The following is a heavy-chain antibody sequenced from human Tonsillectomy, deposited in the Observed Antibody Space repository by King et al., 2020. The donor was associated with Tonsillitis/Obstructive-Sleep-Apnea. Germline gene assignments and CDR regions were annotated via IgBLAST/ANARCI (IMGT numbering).Heavy chain of an antibody. CDR2: IDHSGST. D-gene: IGHD3-3*01. Sequence: VQLQQWGTELLKPSETLSLTCAVSGGSFSGYYWSWIRQPPGKGLEWIGEIDHSGSTNYNPSLKSRVTISVDTSKNQFSLKLSSVTAADTAVYYCAREITTDAFDIWGQGTMVTVSS. V-gene: IGHV4-34*01. CDR1: GGSFSGYY. J-gene: IGHJ3*02. CDR3: AREITTDAFDI.